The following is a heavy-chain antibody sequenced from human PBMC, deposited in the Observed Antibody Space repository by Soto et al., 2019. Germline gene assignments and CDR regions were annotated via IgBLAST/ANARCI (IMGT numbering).Heavy chain of an antibody. CDR1: GYAFSGYR. CDR2: ISGYNGNT. V-gene: IGHV1-18*01. J-gene: IGHJ5*01. CDR3: AIDLGPPNWFDS. Sequence: QVQLVQSGAEMKQPGASVKVSCKTSGYAFSGYRLSWVRQGPGQGLEWMGWISGYNGNTDYAQKFQGRVTMTTDTSTSTGYMELRSLRSDDTAVYYGAIDLGPPNWFDSWGQGTLVTVSS.